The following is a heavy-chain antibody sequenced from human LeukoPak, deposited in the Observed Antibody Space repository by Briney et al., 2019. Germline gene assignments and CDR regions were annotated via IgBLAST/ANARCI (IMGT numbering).Heavy chain of an antibody. D-gene: IGHD2-21*02. V-gene: IGHV4-30-4*01. CDR1: GGSISSGDYY. Sequence: SETLFLTCTVSGGSISSGDYYWSWIRQPPGKGLEWIGYIYYSGSTYYNPSLKSRVTISVDTSKNQFSLKLSSVTAADTAVYYCARENVVTATYGMDVWGQGTTVTVSS. CDR2: IYYSGST. J-gene: IGHJ6*02. CDR3: ARENVVTATYGMDV.